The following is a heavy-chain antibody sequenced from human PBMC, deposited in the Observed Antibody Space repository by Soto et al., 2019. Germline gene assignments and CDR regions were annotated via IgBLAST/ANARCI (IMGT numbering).Heavy chain of an antibody. D-gene: IGHD1-1*01. Sequence: QVQLVESGGGVVQPGRSLRLSCAVSGFTFRSAGMHWVRQAPGKGLEWVAVMWYDGNTKYYGDSVRGRFTVSRDDSRNTMYLQMSDLRVEDTAMYYCTRDLSRPSSYWKNDAFRTWGQGTMVTVSS. CDR3: TRDLSRPSSYWKNDAFRT. CDR2: MWYDGNTK. J-gene: IGHJ3*01. CDR1: GFTFRSAG. V-gene: IGHV3-33*01.